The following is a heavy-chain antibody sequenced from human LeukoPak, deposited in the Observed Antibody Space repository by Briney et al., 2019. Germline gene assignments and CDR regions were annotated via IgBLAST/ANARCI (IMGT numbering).Heavy chain of an antibody. CDR1: GYTFTGYY. J-gene: IGHJ3*02. D-gene: IGHD5-18*01. Sequence: ASVKVSCKASGYTFTGYYMHWVRQAPGEGLEWMGWSSADSGNTVYAEKLQGRVTMTTDTSTSTAYMELRSLRSDGTAVYYCARDPEFARGRYSYDNTLGDDAFDIWGQGTMVTVSS. CDR3: ARDPEFARGRYSYDNTLGDDAFDI. CDR2: SSADSGNT. V-gene: IGHV1-18*04.